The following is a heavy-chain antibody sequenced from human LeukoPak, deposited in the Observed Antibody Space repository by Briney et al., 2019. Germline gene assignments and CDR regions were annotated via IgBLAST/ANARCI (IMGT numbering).Heavy chain of an antibody. D-gene: IGHD1-26*01. V-gene: IGHV4-61*02. CDR3: VRLGVGATKGAFDI. CDR1: GGSISSGTYS. CDR2: IFVSGTT. J-gene: IGHJ3*02. Sequence: PSETLSLTCSVSGGSISSGTYSWNWIRQPAGQGLEWIGRIFVSGTTNYSPSLRSRVSISIDTSKNQFSLKLNSVTAADTAVYYCVRLGVGATKGAFDIWGQGTMVIVSS.